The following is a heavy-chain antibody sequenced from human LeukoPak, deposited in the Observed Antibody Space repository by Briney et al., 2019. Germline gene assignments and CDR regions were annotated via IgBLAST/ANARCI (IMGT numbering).Heavy chain of an antibody. CDR3: ARLSEESGNSAFDL. J-gene: IGHJ3*01. Sequence: GRSLRLSCAASGFTFSSYGMHWVRQAPGQGLEWIKVLYSDGTTYSSEPVRGRFDISRDSSSNTVYLQMNSLRADDTAVYYCARLSEESGNSAFDLWGQGTKVTVSS. D-gene: IGHD2/OR15-2a*01. CDR1: GFTFSSYG. V-gene: IGHV3-NL1*01. CDR2: LYSDGTT.